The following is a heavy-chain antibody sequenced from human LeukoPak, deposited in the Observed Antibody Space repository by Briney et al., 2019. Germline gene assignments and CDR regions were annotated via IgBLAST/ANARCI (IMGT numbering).Heavy chain of an antibody. CDR2: ISSSSSYI. J-gene: IGHJ4*02. Sequence: PGGSLRLFCAASGFTFSSYGMNWVRQAPGKGLEWVSSISSSSSYIYYADSVKGRFTISRDNAKNSLYLQMNSLRAEDTAVYYCARSKFLRSWDYFDYWGQGTLVTVSS. V-gene: IGHV3-21*01. CDR1: GFTFSSYG. CDR3: ARSKFLRSWDYFDY. D-gene: IGHD2-15*01.